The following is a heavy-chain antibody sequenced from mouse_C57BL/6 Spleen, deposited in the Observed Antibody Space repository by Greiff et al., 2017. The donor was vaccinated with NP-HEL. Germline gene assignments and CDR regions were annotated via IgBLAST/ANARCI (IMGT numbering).Heavy chain of an antibody. Sequence: QVQLQQPGTELVKPGASVKLSCKASGYTFTSYWMHWVTQRPGQGLEWIGNLNPSNGGTHYNEKFTSKATLTVDKSSSTAYMQLSSLTSEDSAVYYCAGEYDNDDPYAMDYWGQGTSVTVSS. CDR3: AGEYDNDDPYAMDY. CDR2: LNPSNGGT. CDR1: GYTFTSYW. J-gene: IGHJ4*01. D-gene: IGHD2-4*01. V-gene: IGHV1-53*01.